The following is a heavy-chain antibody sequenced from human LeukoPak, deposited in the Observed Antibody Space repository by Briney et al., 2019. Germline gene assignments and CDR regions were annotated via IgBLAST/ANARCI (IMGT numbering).Heavy chain of an antibody. V-gene: IGHV4-34*01. CDR1: GGSFSGYY. J-gene: IGHJ6*03. Sequence: SETLSLTCAVYGGSFSGYYWSWIRQPPGKGLEWIGEINHSGSTNYNPSLKSRVTISVDTSKNQFSLKLSSVTAADTAVYYCARLLLSSSGSYYALNYYYYYMDVWGKGTTVTISS. CDR3: ARLLLSSSGSYYALNYYYYYMDV. CDR2: INHSGST. D-gene: IGHD3-10*01.